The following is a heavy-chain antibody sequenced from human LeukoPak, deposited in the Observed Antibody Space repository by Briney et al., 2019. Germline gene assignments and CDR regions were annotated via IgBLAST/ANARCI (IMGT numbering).Heavy chain of an antibody. Sequence: GRSLRLSCAASGFTFSSYNMNWVRQAPGKGLEWVSSISDSSDYIYYADSLKGRFTISRDNAKNSLYLQMNSLRAEDTAVYYCARHDYSFHDFDYWGQGTLVTVSS. CDR2: ISDSSDYI. CDR3: ARHDYSFHDFDY. CDR1: GFTFSSYN. J-gene: IGHJ4*02. V-gene: IGHV3-21*01. D-gene: IGHD4-11*01.